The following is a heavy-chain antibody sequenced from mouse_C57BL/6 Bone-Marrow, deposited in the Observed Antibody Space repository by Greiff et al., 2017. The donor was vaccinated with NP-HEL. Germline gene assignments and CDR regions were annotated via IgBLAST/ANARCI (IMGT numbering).Heavy chain of an antibody. D-gene: IGHD2-4*01. J-gene: IGHJ3*01. CDR2: IHPNSGST. Sequence: QVQLQQPGAELVKPGASVKLSCKASGYTFTSYWMHWVKQRPGQGLEWIGMIHPNSGSTNYNEKFKSKATLTVDKSSSTAYMQLSSLTSEDSAVYYCARSVYDYDAAWFAYWGQGTLVTVSA. V-gene: IGHV1-64*01. CDR3: ARSVYDYDAAWFAY. CDR1: GYTFTSYW.